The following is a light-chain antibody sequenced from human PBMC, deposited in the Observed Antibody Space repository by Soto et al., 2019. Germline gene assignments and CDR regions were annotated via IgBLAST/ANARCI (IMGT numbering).Light chain of an antibody. CDR3: LQLNSYPRT. CDR2: IAS. CDR1: QTISSW. V-gene: IGKV1-5*01. Sequence: DIQMTQSPSTLSGSVGDRVTISCRASQTISSWLAWYQQKPGKAPKLLIYIASTLQSGVPSRFSGSGSGTDFTLTISSLQPDDFATYYCLQLNSYPRTFGQGTKVDI. J-gene: IGKJ1*01.